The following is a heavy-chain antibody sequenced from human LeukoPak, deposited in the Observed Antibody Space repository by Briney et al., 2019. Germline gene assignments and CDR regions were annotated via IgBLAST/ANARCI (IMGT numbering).Heavy chain of an antibody. CDR3: VTGMRSGSSRARFDP. D-gene: IGHD1-26*01. V-gene: IGHV3-64D*06. CDR2: ISSNGGST. CDR1: GFTFSSYA. J-gene: IGHJ5*02. Sequence: GGSLRLSCSASGFTFSSYAMHWVRQAPGKGLEYVSAISSNGGSTYYADSVKGRFTISRDNSKNTLYLQMSSLRAEDTALYYCVTGMRSGSSRARFDPWGQGTLVTVSS.